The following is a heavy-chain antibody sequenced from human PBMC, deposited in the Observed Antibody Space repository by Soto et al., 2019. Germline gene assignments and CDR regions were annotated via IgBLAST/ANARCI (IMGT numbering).Heavy chain of an antibody. V-gene: IGHV1-69*02. CDR2: IIPILGIA. CDR1: GGTFSSYT. Sequence: QVQLVQSGAEVKKPGSSVKVSCKASGGTFSSYTISWVRQAPGQGLEWMGRIIPILGIANYAQKFQGRVTITADKSTSTAYMELSSLRAEDTAVYYCARVHSRGWYDYWGQGTLVTVSS. CDR3: ARVHSRGWYDY. J-gene: IGHJ4*02. D-gene: IGHD6-19*01.